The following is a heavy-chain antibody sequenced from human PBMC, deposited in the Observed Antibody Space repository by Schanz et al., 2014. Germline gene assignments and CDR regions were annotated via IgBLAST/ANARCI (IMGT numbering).Heavy chain of an antibody. J-gene: IGHJ4*02. V-gene: IGHV3-23*01. CDR2: ISGSGGST. D-gene: IGHD3-16*01. CDR1: GFTFSTYA. Sequence: EVQLLDSGGGLVQPGGSLRLSCAASGFTFSTYAMSWVRQAPGKGLEWVSAISGSGGSTYYADSVKGLYTISRDNSKNAQYLQMNSLRAEGTAVYYWAEDPSHGDYDYDFDYWGQGTLVTVSS. CDR3: AEDPSHGDYDYDFDY.